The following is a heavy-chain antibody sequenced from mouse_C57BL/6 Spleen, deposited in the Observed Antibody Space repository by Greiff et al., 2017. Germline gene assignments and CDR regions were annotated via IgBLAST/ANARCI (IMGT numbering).Heavy chain of an antibody. J-gene: IGHJ2*01. V-gene: IGHV1-80*01. Sequence: VHLVESGAELVKPGASVKISCKASGYAFSSYWMNWVKQRPGKGLEWIGQIYPGDGDTNYNGKFKGKATLTADKSSSTAYMQLSSLTSEDSAVYFWARRGDLLTDGFDYWGNGTTPTVS. CDR2: IYPGDGDT. CDR1: GYAFSSYW. CDR3: ARRGDLLTDGFDY. D-gene: IGHD2-1*01.